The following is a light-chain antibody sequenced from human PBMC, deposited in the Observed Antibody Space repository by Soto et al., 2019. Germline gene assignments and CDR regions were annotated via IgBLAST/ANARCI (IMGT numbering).Light chain of an antibody. Sequence: QSVLTQPPSVSGAPGQRGTISCTGSSSNIGAGSDVHWYQQLPGTAPKLLILGTSNRPSGVPDRFSGSKSGTSASLAITGLQAEDEADYYCQSYDNSLIGSVFGGGTKVTVL. CDR3: QSYDNSLIGSV. CDR1: SSNIGAGSD. J-gene: IGLJ3*02. V-gene: IGLV1-40*01. CDR2: GTS.